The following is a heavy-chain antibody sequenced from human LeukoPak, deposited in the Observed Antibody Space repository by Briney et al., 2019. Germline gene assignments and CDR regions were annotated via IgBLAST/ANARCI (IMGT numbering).Heavy chain of an antibody. D-gene: IGHD6-13*01. Sequence: SETLSLTCTVSGGSISSYYWSWIRQPPGKGLEWIGRIYTSGSTNYNPSLKSRVTMSVDTSKNQFSLKLSSVTAADTAVYYCARAGAGIAAAGTLAFDIWGQGTMVTVSS. J-gene: IGHJ3*02. V-gene: IGHV4-4*07. CDR3: ARAGAGIAAAGTLAFDI. CDR1: GGSISSYY. CDR2: IYTSGST.